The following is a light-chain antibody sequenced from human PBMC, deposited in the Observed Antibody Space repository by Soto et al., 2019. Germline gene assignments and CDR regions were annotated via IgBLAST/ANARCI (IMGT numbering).Light chain of an antibody. CDR3: SSYAGSNNLV. CDR1: SSDVGGYNY. Sequence: QSVLARPPSASGSRGQSVTISCTGTSSDVGGYNYVSWYQQHPGKAPKLMIYEVSKRPSGVPDRFSGSKSGNTASLTVSGLQAEDEADYYCSSYAGSNNLVFGGGTKVTVL. J-gene: IGLJ2*01. CDR2: EVS. V-gene: IGLV2-8*01.